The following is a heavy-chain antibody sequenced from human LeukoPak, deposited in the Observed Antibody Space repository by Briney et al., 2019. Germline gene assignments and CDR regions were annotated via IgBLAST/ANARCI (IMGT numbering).Heavy chain of an antibody. V-gene: IGHV1-18*01. D-gene: IGHD3-3*01. J-gene: IGHJ3*02. CDR3: ARDGLKYYDFWSGYYAFDI. CDR2: ISAYNGNS. Sequence: GASVKVPCKASGYTFTSYGITWVRQAPGQGLEWMGWISAYNGNSNYAQKLQGRVTMTTDTSTSTAYMELRSLRSDDTAVYYCARDGLKYYDFWSGYYAFDIWGQGTMVTVSS. CDR1: GYTFTSYG.